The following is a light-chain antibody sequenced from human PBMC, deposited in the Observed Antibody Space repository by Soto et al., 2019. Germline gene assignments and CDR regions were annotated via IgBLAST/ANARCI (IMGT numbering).Light chain of an antibody. Sequence: EIVMTQSPATLSVSPLEIATLSFRASQSVSSSLAWYQQKPGQAPRLLIYDASTRATGIPTRFSGSGSGTEFTLTISSLQSEDFAVYYCHQYNNWWTFGQGTKVDIK. CDR1: QSVSSS. V-gene: IGKV3-15*01. CDR3: HQYNNWWT. J-gene: IGKJ1*01. CDR2: DAS.